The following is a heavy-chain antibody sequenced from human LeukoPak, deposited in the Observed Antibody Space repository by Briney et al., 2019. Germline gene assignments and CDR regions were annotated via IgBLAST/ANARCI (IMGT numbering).Heavy chain of an antibody. J-gene: IGHJ5*02. CDR3: ARELTAAAANWFDP. D-gene: IGHD6-13*01. CDR1: GFTVSSNY. CDR2: FYSGGST. Sequence: GGSLRLSCAASGFTVSSNYMSWVRQAPGKGLEWVSVFYSGGSTYYADSVKGRFTISRDNSKNTLYLQMNSLRAEDTAVYYCARELTAAAANWFDPWGQGTLVTVSS. V-gene: IGHV3-53*01.